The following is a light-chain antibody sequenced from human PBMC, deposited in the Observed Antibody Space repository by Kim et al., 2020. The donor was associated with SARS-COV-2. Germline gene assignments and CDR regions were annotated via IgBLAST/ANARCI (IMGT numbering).Light chain of an antibody. CDR2: EDN. CDR3: QSYDSSTWV. J-gene: IGLJ3*02. V-gene: IGLV6-57*03. Sequence: TVTISCTRSSGSIASNCVQWYQQRPGSAPTTVIYEDNQRPSGVPDRFSGSIDSSSNSASLTISGLKTEDEADYYCQSYDSSTWVFGGGTQLTVL. CDR1: SGSIASNC.